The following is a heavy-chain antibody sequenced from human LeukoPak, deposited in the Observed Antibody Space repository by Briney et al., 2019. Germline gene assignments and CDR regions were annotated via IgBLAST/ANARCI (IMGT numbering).Heavy chain of an antibody. V-gene: IGHV3-53*04. CDR1: GFTVSSNY. D-gene: IGHD3-22*01. CDR2: IYSGGST. CDR3: ARGSGYYSGIYYFDY. Sequence: GGSLRLSCAASGFTVSSNYMSWVRQAPGKGLEWVSVIYSGGSTYYADSVKGRFTISRHNSKNTLYLQMNSLRAEDTAVYYCARGSGYYSGIYYFDYWGQGTLVTVSS. J-gene: IGHJ4*02.